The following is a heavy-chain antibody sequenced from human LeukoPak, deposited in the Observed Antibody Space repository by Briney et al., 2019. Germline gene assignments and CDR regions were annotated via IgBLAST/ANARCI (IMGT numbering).Heavy chain of an antibody. J-gene: IGHJ5*02. CDR1: GDSISTNSYY. CDR2: IYYSGST. CDR3: ARQEPLYCSSASCYMDGWFDP. D-gene: IGHD2-2*02. V-gene: IGHV4-39*01. Sequence: SETLSLTCTVSGDSISTNSYYWAWIRQPPGKGLEYIGSIYYSGSTHYSPSLKSRVTMSVDTAKNQFSLTLNSVTAADTAVYFCARQEPLYCSSASCYMDGWFDPWGQGILVTVSS.